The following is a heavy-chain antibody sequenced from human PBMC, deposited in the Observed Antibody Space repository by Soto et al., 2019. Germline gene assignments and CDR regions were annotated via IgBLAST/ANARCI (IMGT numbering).Heavy chain of an antibody. J-gene: IGHJ4*02. V-gene: IGHV4-4*07. CDR2: IDNSGSA. Sequence: SETLSLTCTVSGGSISNYFCNWIRQPAGKGLEWIGRIDNSGSANYNPSLKSRITMSADTSRNQFSLKLNSVTAADTAVYYCARGGQDFWSGPFDYWGQGALVTVSS. D-gene: IGHD3-3*01. CDR1: GGSISNYF. CDR3: ARGGQDFWSGPFDY.